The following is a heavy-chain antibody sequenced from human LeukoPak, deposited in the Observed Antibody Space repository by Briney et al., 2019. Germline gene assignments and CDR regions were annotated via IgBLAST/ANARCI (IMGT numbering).Heavy chain of an antibody. J-gene: IGHJ6*03. D-gene: IGHD1-26*01. CDR3: ARGWSGSYYSHYYYYMDV. CDR1: GYTFTGYY. CDR2: INPNSGGT. V-gene: IGHV1-2*02. Sequence: VSCKASGYTFTGYYMHWVRQAPGQGLEWMGWINPNSGGTNYAQKFQGRVTMTRDTSISTAYMELSRLRSDDTAVYYCARGWSGSYYSHYYYYMDVWGKGTTVTVSS.